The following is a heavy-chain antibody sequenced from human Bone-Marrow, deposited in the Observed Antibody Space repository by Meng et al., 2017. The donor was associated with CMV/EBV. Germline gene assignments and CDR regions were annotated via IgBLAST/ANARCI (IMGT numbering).Heavy chain of an antibody. CDR3: ARDLSLLRSQTYYYGMAV. V-gene: IGHV1-46*01. CDR2: INPSGGST. J-gene: IGHJ6*02. CDR1: GYTFTSYY. Sequence: ASVKVSCKASGYTFTSYYMYWVRQAPGQGLEWMGIINPSGGSTSYAQKFQGRVTMTRDTSTSTVYMELSSLRSEDTAVYYCARDLSLLRSQTYYYGMAVWGPGNTVTVAS. D-gene: IGHD3-3*01.